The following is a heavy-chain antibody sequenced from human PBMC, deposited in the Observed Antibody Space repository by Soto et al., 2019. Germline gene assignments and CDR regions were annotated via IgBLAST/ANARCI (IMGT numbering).Heavy chain of an antibody. Sequence: ASVKVSCKASGYTVTNYGFTWVRQAPGQGLEWMGWISVYTGYTYYAQKLQGRVTMTTDTSTSIAYMELRSLRSDDTAVYYCARSVGLRHAMDVCYQGTTVTVSS. CDR1: GYTVTNYG. CDR3: ARSVGLRHAMDV. D-gene: IGHD4-17*01. CDR2: ISVYTGYT. V-gene: IGHV1-18*04. J-gene: IGHJ6*02.